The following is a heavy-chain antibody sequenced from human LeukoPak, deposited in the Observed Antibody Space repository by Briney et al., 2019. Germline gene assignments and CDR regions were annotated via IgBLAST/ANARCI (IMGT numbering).Heavy chain of an antibody. J-gene: IGHJ5*02. V-gene: IGHV3-30*03. D-gene: IGHD6-19*01. CDR2: ISYDGSNK. Sequence: GGSLRLSCAASGFTFSSYGMHWVRQAPGKGLEWVAVISYDGSNKYYADSVKGRFTISRGNSKNTVYLQMNNMRVDDTAVYYRARVAGWHWFDPWGQGTLVTVSS. CDR1: GFTFSSYG. CDR3: ARVAGWHWFDP.